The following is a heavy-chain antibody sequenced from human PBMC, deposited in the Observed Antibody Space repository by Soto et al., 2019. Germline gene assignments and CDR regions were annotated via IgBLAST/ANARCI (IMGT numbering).Heavy chain of an antibody. CDR3: ARANDILTGYYRGSGYMDV. J-gene: IGHJ6*03. CDR2: IDHSGST. Sequence: QVQLQESGPGLVKPSGTLSLTCAVSSGSISSSNWWSWVRQPPGKGLEWIGEIDHSGSTNYNPSLKSRVTISVDKSKNQFSLKLSSVTAADTAVYYCARANDILTGYYRGSGYMDVWGKGTTVTVSS. D-gene: IGHD3-9*01. CDR1: SGSISSSNW. V-gene: IGHV4-4*02.